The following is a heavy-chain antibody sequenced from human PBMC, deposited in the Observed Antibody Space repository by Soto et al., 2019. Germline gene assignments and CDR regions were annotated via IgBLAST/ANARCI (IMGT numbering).Heavy chain of an antibody. V-gene: IGHV3-73*01. CDR1: GFTFSGSA. CDR2: IRSKANSYAT. Sequence: PGGSLRLSCAASGFTFSGSAMYWVRQASGKGLEWVGRIRSKANSYATAYAASVKGRFTISRDDSKNTAYLQMNSLKTEDTAVYYCTRAHFEPGNYYYYGMDVWGQGTTVTVSS. J-gene: IGHJ6*02. CDR3: TRAHFEPGNYYYYGMDV. D-gene: IGHD3-10*01.